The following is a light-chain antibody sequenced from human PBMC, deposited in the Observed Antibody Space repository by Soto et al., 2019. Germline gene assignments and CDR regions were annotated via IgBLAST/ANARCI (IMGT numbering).Light chain of an antibody. CDR1: QGIGNR. V-gene: IGKV1-6*01. J-gene: IGKJ1*01. Sequence: AIQMTQSPSSLSASVGDRVTITCRASQGIGNRLGWYQQKPGKAPKLLLYAASTLQSGVPSRFSGGGSGTDFTLTINCLQPEDFATYYCLQDHSYPWTFGQGTRVEIK. CDR3: LQDHSYPWT. CDR2: AAS.